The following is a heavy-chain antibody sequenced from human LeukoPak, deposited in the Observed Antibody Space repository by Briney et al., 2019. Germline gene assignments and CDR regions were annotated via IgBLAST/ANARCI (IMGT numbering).Heavy chain of an antibody. Sequence: SVKVSCKASGGTFSSYAISWVRPAPGQGLEWMGRIIPILGIANYAQKFQGRVTITADKSTSTAYMELSRLRSEDTAVYYCARDVSVPRYDFWSGYRTAPYYFDYWGQGTLVTVSS. V-gene: IGHV1-69*04. CDR1: GGTFSSYA. CDR3: ARDVSVPRYDFWSGYRTAPYYFDY. CDR2: IIPILGIA. J-gene: IGHJ4*02. D-gene: IGHD3-3*01.